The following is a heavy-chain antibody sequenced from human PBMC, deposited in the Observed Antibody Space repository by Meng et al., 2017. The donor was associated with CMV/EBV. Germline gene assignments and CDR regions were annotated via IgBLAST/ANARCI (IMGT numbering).Heavy chain of an antibody. CDR1: GFTFSNAW. CDR3: TTGHYYCGMDV. J-gene: IGHJ6*02. Sequence: GESLKISCAASGFTFSNAWMSWVRQAPGKGLEWVGRIKSKTDGGTTDYAAPVKGRFTISRDDSKNTLYLQMNSLKTEDTAVYYCTTGHYYCGMDVWGQGTTVTVSS. V-gene: IGHV3-15*01. CDR2: IKSKTDGGTT.